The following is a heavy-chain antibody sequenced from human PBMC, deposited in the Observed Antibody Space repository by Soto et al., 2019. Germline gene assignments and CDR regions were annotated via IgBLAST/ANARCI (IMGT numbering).Heavy chain of an antibody. CDR1: GYTLTSYY. Sequence: ASVKVSCKASGYTLTSYYMHWVRQAPGQGLEWMGIINPSGGSTSYAQKFQGRVTITADESTSTAYMELSSLRSEDTAVYYCALDGWGRDYWGQGTLVTVSS. CDR2: INPSGGST. V-gene: IGHV1-46*01. J-gene: IGHJ4*02. D-gene: IGHD1-26*01. CDR3: ALDGWGRDY.